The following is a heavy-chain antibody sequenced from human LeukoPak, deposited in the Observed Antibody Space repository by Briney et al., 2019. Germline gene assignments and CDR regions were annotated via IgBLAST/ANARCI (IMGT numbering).Heavy chain of an antibody. CDR1: GFTFSSYW. D-gene: IGHD3-22*01. J-gene: IGHJ4*02. Sequence: GGSLRLSCAASGFTFSSYWMSWVRQAPGKGLEGVANIKQDGSEKYYVDSVKGGLTISRDNAKNSLYLQMNSLRAEDTAVYYCARETYYDSSGYYYWGQGTLVTVSS. CDR3: ARETYYDSSGYYY. CDR2: IKQDGSEK. V-gene: IGHV3-7*01.